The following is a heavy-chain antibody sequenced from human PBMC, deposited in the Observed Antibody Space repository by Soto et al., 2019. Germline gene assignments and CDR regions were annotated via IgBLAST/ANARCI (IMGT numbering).Heavy chain of an antibody. CDR3: ASSKMGLISVLET. V-gene: IGHV4-59*01. Sequence: TLSLTCNVSGDSIRSYFWSWIRQPPGKGLEWIGYIPYSGGPTYNPSLKSRVTISIDTSKKQFSLRMTSVTAADTAVYYCASSKMGLISVLETWGQGTLVTVSS. CDR2: IPYSGGP. D-gene: IGHD2-8*01. J-gene: IGHJ5*02. CDR1: GDSIRSYF.